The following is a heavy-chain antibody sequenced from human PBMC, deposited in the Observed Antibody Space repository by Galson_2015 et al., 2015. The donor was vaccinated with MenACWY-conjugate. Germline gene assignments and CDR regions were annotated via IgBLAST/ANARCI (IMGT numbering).Heavy chain of an antibody. CDR3: ARWLPGTFDAFDM. CDR2: ISAYNGNT. CDR1: GYTFTSYG. V-gene: IGHV1-18*01. D-gene: IGHD5-12*01. J-gene: IGHJ3*02. Sequence: QSGAEVKQPGESLKISCKGSGYTFTSYGITWVRQAPGQGLEWMGWISAYNGNTNYAQKLQGRVTMTTDTSTSTAYMELRSLRSDDTAVYYCARWLPGTFDAFDMWGQGTMVTVSS.